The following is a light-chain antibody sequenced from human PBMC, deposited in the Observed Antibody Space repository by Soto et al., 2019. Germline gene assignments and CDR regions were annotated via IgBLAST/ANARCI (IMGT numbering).Light chain of an antibody. CDR2: DVS. V-gene: IGLV2-14*01. J-gene: IGLJ2*01. CDR1: SGDVGGYNY. CDR3: SSYTTSGTRV. Sequence: QSALTQPASVSGSPGQSITISRTGTSGDVGGYNYVSWYQQYAGKVPKLIIYDVSNRPSGVSNRFSGSKSGNTASLTISGLQAEDEADYYCSSYTTSGTRVFGGGTKLTVL.